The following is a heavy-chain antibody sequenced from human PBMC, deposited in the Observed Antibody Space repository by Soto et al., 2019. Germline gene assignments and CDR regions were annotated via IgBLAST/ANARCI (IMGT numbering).Heavy chain of an antibody. V-gene: IGHV3-23*01. J-gene: IGHJ4*02. Sequence: GGSLRLSCAASGFTFSSYAMSWVRQAPGKGLEWVSAISGSGGSTYYADSVKGRFTISGDNSKNTLYLQMNSLRAEDTAVYYCARGRITIFGVVIIRRYYFDDWGQGTLVTVSS. D-gene: IGHD3-3*01. CDR2: ISGSGGST. CDR1: GFTFSSYA. CDR3: ARGRITIFGVVIIRRYYFDD.